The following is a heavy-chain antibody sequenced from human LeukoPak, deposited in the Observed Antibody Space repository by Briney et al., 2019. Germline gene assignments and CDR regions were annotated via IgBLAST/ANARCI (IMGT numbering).Heavy chain of an antibody. CDR2: ISYDGSNK. D-gene: IGHD2-8*01. V-gene: IGHV3-30-3*01. Sequence: PGRSLRLSCAASGFTFSSYAMRWVRHAPSKGLGWVAVISYDGSNKYYADSVKGRFTISRDNSKNTLYLQMNSLRAEDTAVYYCARDRPGYGTNGVCPHYFDYWGQGTLVTVSS. CDR1: GFTFSSYA. CDR3: ARDRPGYGTNGVCPHYFDY. J-gene: IGHJ4*02.